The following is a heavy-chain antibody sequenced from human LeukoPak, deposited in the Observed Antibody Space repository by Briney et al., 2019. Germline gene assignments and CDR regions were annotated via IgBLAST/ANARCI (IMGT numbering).Heavy chain of an antibody. Sequence: GGSLRLSCAASGFTFTNYGMHWVRQAPGKGLEWVAFIGYDGSNKYYADSVKGRLTVSRDKSKNTLYLQMNSLRTEDTAVYYCAKGLYYKDRSGYPAWGQGTLVTISS. D-gene: IGHD3-22*01. J-gene: IGHJ5*02. CDR2: IGYDGSNK. V-gene: IGHV3-30*02. CDR3: AKGLYYKDRSGYPA. CDR1: GFTFTNYG.